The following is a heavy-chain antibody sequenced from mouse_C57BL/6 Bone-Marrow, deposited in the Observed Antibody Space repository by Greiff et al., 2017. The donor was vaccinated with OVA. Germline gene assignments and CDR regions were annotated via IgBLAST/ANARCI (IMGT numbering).Heavy chain of an antibody. J-gene: IGHJ4*01. CDR3: ARWGGYYPYYYAMDY. V-gene: IGHV1-81*01. CDR2: IYPRSGNT. CDR1: GYTFTSYG. Sequence: QVQLKQSGAELARPGASVKLSCKASGYTFTSYGISWVKQRTGQGLEWIGEIYPRSGNTYYNEKFKGKATLTADKSSSTAYMELRSLTAEDSAVYCCARWGGYYPYYYAMDYWGQGTSVTVSS. D-gene: IGHD2-3*01.